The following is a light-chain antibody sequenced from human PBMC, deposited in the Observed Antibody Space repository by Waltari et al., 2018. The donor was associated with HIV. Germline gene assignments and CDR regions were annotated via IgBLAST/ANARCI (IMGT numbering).Light chain of an antibody. CDR1: SSDVGGYNY. CDR3: SSYTSSSTHYV. CDR2: EVS. V-gene: IGLV2-14*01. J-gene: IGLJ1*01. Sequence: QSALTQPASVSGSPGQSITISCTGTSSDVGGYNYFPWYQQHPGKAPKLMIYEVSNRPSGVSNRFSGSKSGNTASLTISGLQAEDEADYYCSSYTSSSTHYVFGTGTKVTVL.